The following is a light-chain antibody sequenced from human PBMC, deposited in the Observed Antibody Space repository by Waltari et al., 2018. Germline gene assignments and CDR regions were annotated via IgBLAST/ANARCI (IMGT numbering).Light chain of an antibody. CDR2: DAS. CDR1: QSVSSN. J-gene: IGKJ2*01. V-gene: IGKV3-15*01. CDR3: HQYKNWPRSYT. Sequence: EIVVTKSQDTLCVSPGERATLSCRASQSVSSNLAWYQQKPGQAPRLLIYDASTRATGIPARFSGSGSGTEFTLTISSLQSEDFAVYYCHQYKNWPRSYTFGRGTKLEIK.